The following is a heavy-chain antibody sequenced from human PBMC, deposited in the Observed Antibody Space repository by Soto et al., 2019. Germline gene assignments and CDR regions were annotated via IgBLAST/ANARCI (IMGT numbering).Heavy chain of an antibody. CDR1: GYTFNNYA. J-gene: IGHJ5*02. V-gene: IGHV1-18*04. CDR2: YNPYIAYG. D-gene: IGHD2-21*02. Sequence: QVQLLQSGAEVKEPGASVKVSCKASGYTFNNYAVSWVRQAPGQGLEWMGRYNPYIAYGQSAKKIQGRVSMTTDTSTNTAYMELKSLRTDDTAVYYCARNSSDFYGWLDPWGHGTLVTVSS. CDR3: ARNSSDFYGWLDP.